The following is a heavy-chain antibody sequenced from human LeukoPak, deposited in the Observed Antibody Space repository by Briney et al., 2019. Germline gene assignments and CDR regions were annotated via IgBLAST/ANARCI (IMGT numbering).Heavy chain of an antibody. J-gene: IGHJ4*02. V-gene: IGHV3-33*01. D-gene: IGHD6-13*01. CDR2: IWSDGTNK. Sequence: GRSLRLSCAASGFTFSNYGMHWVRQAPGKGLEWVAVIWSDGTNKYYADSVKGRFTISRDNSKNTLYLQMNSLRAEDTAVYYCARDCLYSSRPTYYFDSWGQGTLVTVSS. CDR3: ARDCLYSSRPTYYFDS. CDR1: GFTFSNYG.